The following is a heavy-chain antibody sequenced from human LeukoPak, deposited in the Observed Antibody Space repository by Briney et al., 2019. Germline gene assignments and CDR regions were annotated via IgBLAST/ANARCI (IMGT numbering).Heavy chain of an antibody. CDR2: ISGSGSTI. J-gene: IGHJ4*02. V-gene: IGHV3-48*03. D-gene: IGHD5-24*01. Sequence: PGGSLRLSCAASGFTFSSYEMNWVRQAPGKGLEWISYISGSGSTIYYADSVKGRFTISRDNAKSSLYLQVNSLRAEDTAVYYCARVDGLAGMATPNWGQGTLVTVSS. CDR3: ARVDGLAGMATPN. CDR1: GFTFSSYE.